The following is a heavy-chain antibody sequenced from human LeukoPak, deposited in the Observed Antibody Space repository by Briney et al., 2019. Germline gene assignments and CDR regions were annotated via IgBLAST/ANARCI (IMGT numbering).Heavy chain of an antibody. D-gene: IGHD6-19*01. V-gene: IGHV3-30*03. Sequence: GRSLRLSCAASGFTFSSYGMHWVRQAPGKGLEWVAVISYDGSNKYYADSVKGRFTISRDNSKNTLYLQMNSLRAEDTAVYYCAREPPFIAVAGNIDYWGQGTLVTVSS. CDR3: AREPPFIAVAGNIDY. J-gene: IGHJ4*02. CDR2: ISYDGSNK. CDR1: GFTFSSYG.